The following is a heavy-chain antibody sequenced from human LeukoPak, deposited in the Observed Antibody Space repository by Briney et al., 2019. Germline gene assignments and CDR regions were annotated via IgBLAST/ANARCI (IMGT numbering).Heavy chain of an antibody. CDR1: GYTFTNYG. Sequence: ASVKVSCKASGYTFTNYGISWVRQAPGQGLEWMGWISAYNGNTNYAQKLQGRVIMTTDTSTSTAYMELSSLRPEDTAVYYCARGITMIVVPTLGDAFDIWGQGTMVTVSS. CDR2: ISAYNGNT. CDR3: ARGITMIVVPTLGDAFDI. J-gene: IGHJ3*02. V-gene: IGHV1-18*01. D-gene: IGHD3-22*01.